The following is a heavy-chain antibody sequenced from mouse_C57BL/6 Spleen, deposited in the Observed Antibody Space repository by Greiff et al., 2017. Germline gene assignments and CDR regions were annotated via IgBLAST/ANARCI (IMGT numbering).Heavy chain of an antibody. CDR1: GYTFTSYW. D-gene: IGHD1-1*01. CDR2: IYPGSGST. V-gene: IGHV1-55*01. J-gene: IGHJ1*03. Sequence: QVQLQQPGAELVKPGASVKMSCKASGYTFTSYWITWVKQRPGQGLEWIGDIYPGSGSTNYNEKFKSKATLTVDTSSSTAYMQLSSLTSEDSAVYYCARSSHYYGSSSYWYFDVWGTGTTVTVSS. CDR3: ARSSHYYGSSSYWYFDV.